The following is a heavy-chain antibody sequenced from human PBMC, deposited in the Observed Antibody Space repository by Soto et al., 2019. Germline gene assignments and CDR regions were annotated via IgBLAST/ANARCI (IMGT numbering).Heavy chain of an antibody. CDR2: ISAYNGNT. D-gene: IGHD3-9*01. J-gene: IGHJ4*02. CDR3: ARDRGDILTGYRFDY. V-gene: IGHV1-18*01. Sequence: ASVKVSCKASGYTFTSYGISWVRQAPGQGLEWMGWISAYNGNTNYAQKLQGRVTMTTDTSTSTAYMELRSLRSDDTAVYYCARDRGDILTGYRFDYWGQGTLVTVSS. CDR1: GYTFTSYG.